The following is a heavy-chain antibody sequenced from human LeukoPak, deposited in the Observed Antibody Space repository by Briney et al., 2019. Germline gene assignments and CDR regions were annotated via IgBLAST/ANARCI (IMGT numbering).Heavy chain of an antibody. CDR3: ARGYYDFWSGYYTGLGTFDI. CDR1: GFTFSSYW. V-gene: IGHV3-74*01. Sequence: GGSLRLSCAASGFTFSSYWIHWVRRAPGKGLVWVSRINSDGSNTNYADSVKGRFTISRDNAKNTLYLQMNSLRAEDTAVYYCARGYYDFWSGYYTGLGTFDIWGQGTMVTVSS. CDR2: INSDGSNT. J-gene: IGHJ3*02. D-gene: IGHD3-3*01.